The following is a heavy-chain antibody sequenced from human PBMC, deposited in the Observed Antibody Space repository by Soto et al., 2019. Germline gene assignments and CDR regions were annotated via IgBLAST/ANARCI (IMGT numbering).Heavy chain of an antibody. CDR1: GFTFSSYA. V-gene: IGHV3-30-3*01. CDR2: ISYDGSNK. CDR3: ARDKGYDILTGGRGGLYYYYGMDV. J-gene: IGHJ6*02. Sequence: PGGSLRLSCAASGFTFSSYAMHWVRQAPGKGLEWVAVISYDGSNKYYADSVKGRFTISRDNSKNTLYLQMSSLRAEDTAVYYCARDKGYDILTGGRGGLYYYYGMDVWGQGTTVTVSS. D-gene: IGHD3-9*01.